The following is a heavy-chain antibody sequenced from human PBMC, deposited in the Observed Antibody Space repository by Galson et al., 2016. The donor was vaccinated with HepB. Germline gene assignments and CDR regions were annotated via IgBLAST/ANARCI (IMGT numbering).Heavy chain of an antibody. J-gene: IGHJ4*02. Sequence: SETLSLTCTVTGGSINSAYWSWIRRPPGRGLEWIGHVFYSGSTDYNPSLESRVTISVDTSKSQFSLKLSSVTAADTAVYYCARDGRLGEKGLYDFWGQGTLVTVSS. CDR3: ARDGRLGEKGLYDF. CDR2: VFYSGST. V-gene: IGHV4-59*12. D-gene: IGHD3-10*01. CDR1: GGSINSAY.